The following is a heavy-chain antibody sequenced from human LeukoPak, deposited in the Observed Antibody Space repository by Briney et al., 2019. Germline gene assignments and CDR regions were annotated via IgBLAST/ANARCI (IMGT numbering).Heavy chain of an antibody. CDR3: AREYSPVVLWFGDYVGDMDV. D-gene: IGHD3-10*01. CDR2: ISSSGSTI. J-gene: IGHJ6*03. Sequence: PGGSLRLSCAASGFTFSSYTMNWVRQAPGKGLEWVSYISSSGSTIYYADSVKGRFTISRDNANNSLYLQMNSLRAEDTAVYYCAREYSPVVLWFGDYVGDMDVWGKGTTVTISS. V-gene: IGHV3-48*04. CDR1: GFTFSSYT.